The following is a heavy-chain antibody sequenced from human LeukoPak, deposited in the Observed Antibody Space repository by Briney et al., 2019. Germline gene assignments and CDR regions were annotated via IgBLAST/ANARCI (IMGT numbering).Heavy chain of an antibody. CDR3: ARGVPKTSYYYYYMDV. J-gene: IGHJ6*03. D-gene: IGHD4-11*01. CDR2: ISSSGFTI. Sequence: PGGSLRLSCAASGFTCSDYSMNWVRQAPGKGLEWVSYISSSGFTINYADFVKGRFTISRDNAKNSLYLQMNSLRAEDTAVYYCARGVPKTSYYYYYMDVWGKGTTVTVSS. V-gene: IGHV3-48*01. CDR1: GFTCSDYS.